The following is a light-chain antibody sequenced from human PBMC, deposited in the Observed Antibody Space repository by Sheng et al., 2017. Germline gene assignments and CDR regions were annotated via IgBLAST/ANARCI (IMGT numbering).Light chain of an antibody. V-gene: IGKV3-20*01. Sequence: TQSPSTLSASVGDRVTITCRASQSVDSSYLGWYQQRPGQAPTLLIYGASRRATGIPDRFSGSGSGTDFTLTISRLEPEDFALYYCQHYGWSAWTFGQGTKVESK. CDR3: QHYGWSAWT. CDR1: QSVDSSY. J-gene: IGKJ1*01. CDR2: GAS.